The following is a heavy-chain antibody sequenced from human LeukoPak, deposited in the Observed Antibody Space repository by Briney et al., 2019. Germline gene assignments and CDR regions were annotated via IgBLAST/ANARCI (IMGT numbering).Heavy chain of an antibody. CDR3: TNWGDTWGLDF. Sequence: GGSLRLSCAASGLNFRKSWMTWVRQAPGRGLEWVANIKDDGSEKYYVDSVKGRFTISRDNAKNSLYLQMNSLSAEDTAVYYCTNWGDTWGLDFWGQGILVSVSS. CDR1: GLNFRKSW. D-gene: IGHD7-27*01. J-gene: IGHJ4*02. V-gene: IGHV3-7*01. CDR2: IKDDGSEK.